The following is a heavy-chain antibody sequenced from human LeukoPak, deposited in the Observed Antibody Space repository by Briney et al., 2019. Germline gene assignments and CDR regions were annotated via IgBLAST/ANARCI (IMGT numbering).Heavy chain of an antibody. V-gene: IGHV1-2*02. CDR1: GYTFTGYY. CDR3: ARDAHSSSWYFDY. J-gene: IGHJ4*02. CDR2: INPNSGGT. Sequence: ASVTVSCTASGYTFTGYYMHWVRQAPGQGLEWMGWINPNSGGTNYAQKFQGRVTMTRDTSISTAYMELSRLRSDDTAVYYCARDAHSSSWYFDYWGQGTLVTVS. D-gene: IGHD6-13*01.